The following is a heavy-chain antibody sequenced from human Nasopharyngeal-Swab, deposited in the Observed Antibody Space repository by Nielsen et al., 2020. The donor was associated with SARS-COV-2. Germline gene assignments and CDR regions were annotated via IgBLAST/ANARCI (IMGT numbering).Heavy chain of an antibody. Sequence: ASVKVSCKASGYTFTSYYMHWVRQAPGQGLEWMGWISAYNGNTNCAQKLQGRVTMTTDTSTSTAFMELRSLRSDDTAVYYCARDEGGTLGYWGQGTLVTVSS. J-gene: IGHJ4*02. CDR2: ISAYNGNT. CDR1: GYTFTSYY. CDR3: ARDEGGTLGY. V-gene: IGHV1-18*04. D-gene: IGHD2-15*01.